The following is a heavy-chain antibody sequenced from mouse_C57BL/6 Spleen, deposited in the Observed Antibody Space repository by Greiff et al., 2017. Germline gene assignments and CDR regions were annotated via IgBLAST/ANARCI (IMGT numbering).Heavy chain of an antibody. CDR1: GYTFTSYW. J-gene: IGHJ4*01. Sequence: QVQLQQPGAELVKPGASVKLSCKASGYTFTSYWMHWVKQRPGQGLEWIGMIHPNSGSTNYNEKFKSKATLTVDKSSSTAYMQLSSLTSEDSAVYYGGRWGGGYHYAMCDWGQGTSVTVAS. V-gene: IGHV1-64*01. D-gene: IGHD1-1*02. CDR2: IHPNSGST. CDR3: GRWGGGYHYAMCD.